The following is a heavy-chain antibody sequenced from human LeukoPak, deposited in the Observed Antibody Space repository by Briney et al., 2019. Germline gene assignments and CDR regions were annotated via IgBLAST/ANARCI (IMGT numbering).Heavy chain of an antibody. V-gene: IGHV4-34*01. J-gene: IGHJ3*02. Sequence: PSETLSLTCAVYGGSFSGYYWSWIRQPPGKGLEWIGSIYYSGSTYYNPSLKSRVTISVDTSKNQFSLKLSSVTAADTAVYYCARASAAIGGAFDIWGQGTMVTVSS. CDR2: IYYSGST. CDR1: GGSFSGYY. D-gene: IGHD2-2*01. CDR3: ARASAAIGGAFDI.